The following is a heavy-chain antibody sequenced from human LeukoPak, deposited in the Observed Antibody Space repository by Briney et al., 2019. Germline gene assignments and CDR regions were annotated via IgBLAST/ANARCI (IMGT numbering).Heavy chain of an antibody. V-gene: IGHV4-30-4*08. CDR3: ASYGSGSYYMWYFDY. D-gene: IGHD1-26*01. J-gene: IGHJ4*02. CDR2: IYYSGST. CDR1: GGSISSGDYY. Sequence: SQTLSLTCTVSGGSISSGDYYWRWIRQPPGTGLEWIGYIYYSGSTYYNPSLKSRVTISVDTSKNQFSLKLSFVTAADTDVYYCASYGSGSYYMWYFDYWGQGTLVTVSS.